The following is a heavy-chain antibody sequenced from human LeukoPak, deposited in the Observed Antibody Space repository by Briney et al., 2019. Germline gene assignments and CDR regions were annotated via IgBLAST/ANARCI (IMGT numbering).Heavy chain of an antibody. D-gene: IGHD3-3*01. CDR1: GFTLSSNA. CDR2: ISGSGGST. J-gene: IGHJ4*02. Sequence: GGSLRLSCAASGFTLSSNAMSWVRQARGKGREWVSAISGSGGSTYYADSVKGRFTISRDNSKNTLYLQMNSLRAEDTAVYYCAKSRSGYSPQYYFDYWGQGTLVTVSS. CDR3: AKSRSGYSPQYYFDY. V-gene: IGHV3-23*01.